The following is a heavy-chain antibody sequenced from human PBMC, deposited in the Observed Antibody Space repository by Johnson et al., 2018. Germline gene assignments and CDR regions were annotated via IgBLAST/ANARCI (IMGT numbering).Heavy chain of an antibody. V-gene: IGHV3-7*01. CDR2: INQDGSEK. D-gene: IGHD4-17*01. CDR3: ARGLYGDYGDVEYFQH. CDR1: GFTLSSYW. J-gene: IGHJ1*01. Sequence: EVQLVESGGGLVEPGGSLRLSCAVSGFTLSSYWMSWVRQAPVKGLEWVANINQDGSEKYYVDSVKGRFTISRDNAKNSLYLHMNSLRAEDTAVYYCARGLYGDYGDVEYFQHWGQGTLVTVSS.